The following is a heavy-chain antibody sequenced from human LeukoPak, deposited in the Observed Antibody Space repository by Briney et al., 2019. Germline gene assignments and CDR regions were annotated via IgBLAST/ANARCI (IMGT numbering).Heavy chain of an antibody. Sequence: GASVKVSCKASGYTFTGYYMHWVRQAPGQGLEWVGWINPNSGGTNYAQKFQGWVTMTRDTSISTAYMELSRLRSDDTAVYYCARALWHSSSWYYFDYWGQGTLVTVSS. CDR2: INPNSGGT. V-gene: IGHV1-2*04. CDR3: ARALWHSSSWYYFDY. CDR1: GYTFTGYY. D-gene: IGHD6-13*01. J-gene: IGHJ4*02.